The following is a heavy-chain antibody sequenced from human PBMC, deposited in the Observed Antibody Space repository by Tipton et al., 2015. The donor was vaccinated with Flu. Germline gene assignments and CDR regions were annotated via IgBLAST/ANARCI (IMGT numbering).Heavy chain of an antibody. D-gene: IGHD6-13*01. CDR3: AREGSSERYWYFDL. CDR1: GGSISSYY. J-gene: IGHJ2*01. V-gene: IGHV4-59*12. Sequence: TLSLTCTVSGGSISSYYWSWIRQPPGKGLEWIGYIYYSGSTNYNPSLKSRVTMSVDTSKNQFSLKLSSVTAADTAVYYCAREGSSERYWYFDLWGRGTLVTVSS. CDR2: IYYSGST.